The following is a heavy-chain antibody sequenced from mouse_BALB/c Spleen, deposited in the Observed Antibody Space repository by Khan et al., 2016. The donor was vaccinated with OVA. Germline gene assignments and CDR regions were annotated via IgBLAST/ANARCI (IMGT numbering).Heavy chain of an antibody. CDR2: INPHVGET. CDR3: ARVYRSDFDY. V-gene: IGHV1-20*02. CDR1: GYSFTGYF. D-gene: IGHD1-1*01. Sequence: IQLVQSGPELVKPGASVKISCKASGYSFTGYFMNWVMQSHGKSLEWIGRINPHVGETLFNPKFKGKATLTVDESSSTAHMELRSLASEDSAVYYCARVYRSDFDYWGQGTTLTVSS. J-gene: IGHJ2*01.